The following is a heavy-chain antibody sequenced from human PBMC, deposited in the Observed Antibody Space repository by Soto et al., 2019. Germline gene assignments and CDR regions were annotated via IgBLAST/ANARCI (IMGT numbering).Heavy chain of an antibody. Sequence: QVQLVQSGAEVKKPGASVKVSCKASGYTFTSYGISWVRQAPGQGLEWMGWISTYNGNTKYAQKLQGRVTMTTGTTTSTAYMELRRLRSDDTAVFYCAREMVRGVGSDYWGQGTLVTVSS. CDR2: ISTYNGNT. CDR3: AREMVRGVGSDY. CDR1: GYTFTSYG. V-gene: IGHV1-18*01. D-gene: IGHD3-10*01. J-gene: IGHJ4*02.